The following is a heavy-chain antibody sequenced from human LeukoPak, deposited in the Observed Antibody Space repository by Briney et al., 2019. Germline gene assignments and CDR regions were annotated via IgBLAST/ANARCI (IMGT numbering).Heavy chain of an antibody. J-gene: IGHJ4*02. CDR2: ISSSGSTI. CDR1: GFTFSSYE. CDR3: ATYCSSTSCPNFDY. V-gene: IGHV3-48*03. Sequence: GGSLRLSCAASGFTFSSYEMNWVRQAPGKGLEWVSYISSSGSTIYYADPVKGRFTISRDNAKNSLYLQMNSLRAEDTAVYYCATYCSSTSCPNFDYWGQGTLVTVSS. D-gene: IGHD2-2*01.